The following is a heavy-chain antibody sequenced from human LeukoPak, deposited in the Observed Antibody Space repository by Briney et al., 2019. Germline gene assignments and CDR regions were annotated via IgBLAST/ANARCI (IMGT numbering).Heavy chain of an antibody. J-gene: IGHJ4*02. CDR3: AKGSPVLEFLPYKWLLGY. Sequence: PGGSLRLSCAASGFTFSSYAMSWVRQAPGKGLEWVSAISGSGGSTYYADSVKGRFTISRDNSKNTLYLQMNSLRAEDTAVYYCAKGSPVLEFLPYKWLLGYWGQGTLVTVSS. CDR2: ISGSGGST. CDR1: GFTFSSYA. V-gene: IGHV3-23*01. D-gene: IGHD3-22*01.